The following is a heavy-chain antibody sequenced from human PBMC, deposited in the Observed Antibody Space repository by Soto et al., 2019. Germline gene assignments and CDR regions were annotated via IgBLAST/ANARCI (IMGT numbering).Heavy chain of an antibody. D-gene: IGHD2-15*01. J-gene: IGHJ4*02. V-gene: IGHV4-31*03. CDR1: GGSITTGGYY. Sequence: SDTLSLTCTVSGGSITTGGYYWSWIRQLPGKGLEWIGHRYYSESTYYNPSLKSRVSISLDTSKNQFSLKLSFVTAADTAMYYCARTKCSGGSCYSWSLDYWGQGTPVTVSS. CDR3: ARTKCSGGSCYSWSLDY. CDR2: RYYSEST.